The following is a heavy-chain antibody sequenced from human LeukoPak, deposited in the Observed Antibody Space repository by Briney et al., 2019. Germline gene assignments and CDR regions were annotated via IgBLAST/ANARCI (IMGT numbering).Heavy chain of an antibody. Sequence: ASVKVSCKASGYTFTSYYMHWVRQAPGQGLEWMGIINPSGGSTSYAQKFQGRVTMTRDTSTSTVYMELSGLRSEDTAVYYCAREWKRGRGIAAAGSDYWGQGTLVTVSS. D-gene: IGHD6-13*01. J-gene: IGHJ4*02. CDR2: INPSGGST. CDR1: GYTFTSYY. CDR3: AREWKRGRGIAAAGSDY. V-gene: IGHV1-46*01.